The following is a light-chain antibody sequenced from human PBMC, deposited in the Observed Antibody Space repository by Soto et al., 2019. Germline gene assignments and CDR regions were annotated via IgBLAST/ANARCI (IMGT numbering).Light chain of an antibody. Sequence: QSALTQPASVSGSPGQSITISCTGTSGDVGSYNLVSWYQQHPGKAPKLMIYEGSKRPSGVSNRFSGSKSGNTASLTISGLQAEDEADYYCCSYAGSTTYILFGGGTKLTVL. CDR1: SGDVGSYNL. CDR2: EGS. CDR3: CSYAGSTTYIL. J-gene: IGLJ2*01. V-gene: IGLV2-23*01.